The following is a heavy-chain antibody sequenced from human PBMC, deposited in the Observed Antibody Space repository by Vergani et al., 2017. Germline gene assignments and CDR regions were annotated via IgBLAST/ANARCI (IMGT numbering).Heavy chain of an antibody. Sequence: QLQLQESGPGLVKPSETLSLTCTVSGGSISSSSYYWGWIRQPPGKGLEWIGSIYYSGSTYYNPSLKSRVTISVDTSKNQFSLKLSSVTAADTAVYYCARHRTIFGVVIDWFDPWGQGTLVTVSS. CDR3: ARHRTIFGVVIDWFDP. CDR1: GGSISSSSYY. D-gene: IGHD3-3*01. CDR2: IYYSGST. V-gene: IGHV4-39*01. J-gene: IGHJ5*02.